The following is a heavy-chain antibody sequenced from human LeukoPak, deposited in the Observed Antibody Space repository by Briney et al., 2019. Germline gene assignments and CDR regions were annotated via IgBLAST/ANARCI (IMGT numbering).Heavy chain of an antibody. V-gene: IGHV4-59*01. Sequence: SETLSLTCTVSGGSISSYYWSWIRQPPGKGLEWIGYIYYSGSTNYNPSLKSRVTISVDTSKNQFSLKLSSVTAADTAVYYCARGGGIVVVVGPGALDYWGQGTLVTVSS. CDR2: IYYSGST. D-gene: IGHD2-15*01. CDR1: GGSISSYY. CDR3: ARGGGIVVVVGPGALDY. J-gene: IGHJ4*02.